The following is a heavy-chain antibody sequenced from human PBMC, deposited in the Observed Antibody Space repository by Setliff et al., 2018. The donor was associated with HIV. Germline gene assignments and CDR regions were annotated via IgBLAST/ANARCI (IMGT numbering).Heavy chain of an antibody. J-gene: IGHJ6*02. CDR2: INTANYKT. CDR1: DYTFTNYG. CDR3: AREIGDYYDSSGYYPLTDYYYGMDV. V-gene: IGHV1-3*04. D-gene: IGHD3-22*01. Sequence: AASVKVSCKASDYTFTNYGITWVRLAPGQGLEWMGWINTANYKTKYSQKFQGRVTITRDTSASTAYMELRSLRSDDTAVYYCAREIGDYYDSSGYYPLTDYYYGMDVWGQGTTVTVSS.